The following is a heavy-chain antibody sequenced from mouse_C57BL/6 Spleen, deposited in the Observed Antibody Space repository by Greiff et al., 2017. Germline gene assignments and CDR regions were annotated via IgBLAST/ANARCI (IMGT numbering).Heavy chain of an antibody. CDR1: GYTFTDYY. J-gene: IGHJ4*01. Sequence: VQLQQSGPVLVKPGASVKMSCKASGYTFTDYYMNWVKQSHGKSLEWIGVINPYNGGTSYNQKFKGKATLTVDKSSSTAYMELNSLTSEDSAVYYCERSPYDAMDYGGQGPSVTVAP. D-gene: IGHD6-5*01. CDR3: ERSPYDAMDY. V-gene: IGHV1-19*01. CDR2: INPYNGGT.